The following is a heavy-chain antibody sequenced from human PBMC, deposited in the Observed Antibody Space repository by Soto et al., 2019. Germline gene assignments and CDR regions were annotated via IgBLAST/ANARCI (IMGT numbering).Heavy chain of an antibody. D-gene: IGHD2-21*02. Sequence: QVQLVQSGAEVKKPGASVKVSCKASGYTFTSYYMHWVRQAPGQGLERMGIINPSGGSTYYVQKFQGRVTMTRDTSTTTVYMELSSLTSEDTAGYYCARGWGVTVPDYWGQGTQVIVSS. V-gene: IGHV1-46*03. CDR1: GYTFTSYY. J-gene: IGHJ4*02. CDR2: INPSGGST. CDR3: ARGWGVTVPDY.